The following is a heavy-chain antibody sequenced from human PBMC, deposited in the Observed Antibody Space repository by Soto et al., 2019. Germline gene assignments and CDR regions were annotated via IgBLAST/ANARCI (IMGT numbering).Heavy chain of an antibody. J-gene: IGHJ4*02. D-gene: IGHD2-15*01. V-gene: IGHV2-5*02. Sequence: QITLRAYGPTLVQPTQTLTLTCTLSGVSLTTSGVGVGWIRQPPGKALEWLALIYWDDDKRFSPSLKSRLAITRDTSKNQVVMTMTDMAPVDTAIYYCAHRQRTVVVGAPFDLWCQGSQVTVSS. CDR3: AHRQRTVVVGAPFDL. CDR1: GVSLTTSGVG. CDR2: IYWDDDK.